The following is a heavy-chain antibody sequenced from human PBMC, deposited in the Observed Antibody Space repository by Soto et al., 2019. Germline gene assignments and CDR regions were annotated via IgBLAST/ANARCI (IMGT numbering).Heavy chain of an antibody. CDR1: GGSISSSSYY. J-gene: IGHJ5*02. D-gene: IGHD3-10*01. CDR3: ARHAFKSRGPVDNWFDP. CDR2: IYYSGST. V-gene: IGHV4-39*01. Sequence: QLQLQESGPGLVKPSETLSLTCTVSGGSISSSSYYWGWIRQPPGKGLEWIGSIYYSGSTYYNPSLKSRVTISVDTSKNQFSLKLSSVTAADTAVYYCARHAFKSRGPVDNWFDPWGQGTLVTVSS.